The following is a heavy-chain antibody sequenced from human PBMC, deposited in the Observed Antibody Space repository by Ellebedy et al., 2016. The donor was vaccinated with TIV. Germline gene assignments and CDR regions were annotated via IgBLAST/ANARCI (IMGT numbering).Heavy chain of an antibody. J-gene: IGHJ2*01. V-gene: IGHV4-31*03. Sequence: MPSATLSLTCTVSGGSISSGYYYWSWIRQHPGKGLEWIGYIYYSGSAYYNPSLKSRVTISLDTSKNQFSLKLSSVTAADTAVYYCARGMKDSSGYFYWYFDLWGRGTLVTVSS. CDR1: GGSISSGYYY. D-gene: IGHD3-22*01. CDR3: ARGMKDSSGYFYWYFDL. CDR2: IYYSGSA.